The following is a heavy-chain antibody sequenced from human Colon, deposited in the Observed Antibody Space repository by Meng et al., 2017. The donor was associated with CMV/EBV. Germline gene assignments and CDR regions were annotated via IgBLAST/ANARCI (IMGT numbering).Heavy chain of an antibody. V-gene: IGHV3-23*01. J-gene: IGHJ4*02. CDR3: AKGRGGAATSYFDY. CDR2: ISGSGDST. CDR1: GFTFSSYA. D-gene: IGHD2-15*01. Sequence: GGSLRLSCAASGFTFSSYAMSWVRQAPGKGLEWVSAISGSGDSTYYADSVKGRFTISRDNSRNTLYVQMNSLRVEDTAVYYCAKGRGGAATSYFDYWGQGTLVTVSS.